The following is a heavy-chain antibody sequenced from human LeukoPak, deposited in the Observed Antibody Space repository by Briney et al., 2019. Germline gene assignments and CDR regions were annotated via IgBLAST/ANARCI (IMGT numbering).Heavy chain of an antibody. J-gene: IGHJ4*02. D-gene: IGHD3-22*01. V-gene: IGHV1-46*01. Sequence: ASVKVSCEASGYTFTAYHMHWVRQAPGQGLEWMGIINPNDGSTNYAQRFQGRVTMTRDRSTSTVYMELSSLRSEDTAVYYCARGTQIDSSVYYAGHFDYWGQGTLVTVSS. CDR1: GYTFTAYH. CDR3: ARGTQIDSSVYYAGHFDY. CDR2: INPNDGST.